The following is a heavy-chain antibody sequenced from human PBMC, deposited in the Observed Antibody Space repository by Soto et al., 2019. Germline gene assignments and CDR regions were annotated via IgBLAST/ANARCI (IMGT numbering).Heavy chain of an antibody. CDR3: ARDSRKDEYNWFDP. CDR2: IYYSGST. Sequence: SETLSLTCTVSGGSISSYYWSWIRQPPGKGLEWIGYIYYSGSTNYNPSLKSRVTISVDTSKNQFSLKLSSVTAADTAVYYCARDSRKDEYNWFDPWGQGTLVTVSS. CDR1: GGSISSYY. J-gene: IGHJ5*02. V-gene: IGHV4-59*01.